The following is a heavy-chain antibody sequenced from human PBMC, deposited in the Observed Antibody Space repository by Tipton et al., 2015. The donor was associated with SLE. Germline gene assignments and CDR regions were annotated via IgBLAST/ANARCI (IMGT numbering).Heavy chain of an antibody. J-gene: IGHJ5*02. D-gene: IGHD1-26*01. V-gene: IGHV4-61*01. CDR3: ARETVGGWFDP. CDR1: GGSISSSSYY. Sequence: LRLSCTVSGGSISSSSYYWGWIRQAPGKGLEWIGYISNSETTNYNPSLKSRVTISVDTSKNQFSLKLRSVTAADTAVYHCARETVGGWFDPWGQGILVTVSS. CDR2: ISNSETT.